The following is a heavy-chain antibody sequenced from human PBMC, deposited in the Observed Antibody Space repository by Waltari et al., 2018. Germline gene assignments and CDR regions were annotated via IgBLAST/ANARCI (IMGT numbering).Heavy chain of an antibody. Sequence: QVQLQESGPGLVKPSETLSLTCTVSGGSISSHYWSWIRPPPGKGLEWIGYIYYSGSTNYNPSLKSRVTISVDTSKNQFSLKLSSVTAADTAVYYCARCEYSGYDYYYYGMDVWGQGTTVTVSS. V-gene: IGHV4-59*11. CDR3: ARCEYSGYDYYYYGMDV. J-gene: IGHJ6*02. D-gene: IGHD5-12*01. CDR1: GGSISSHY. CDR2: IYYSGST.